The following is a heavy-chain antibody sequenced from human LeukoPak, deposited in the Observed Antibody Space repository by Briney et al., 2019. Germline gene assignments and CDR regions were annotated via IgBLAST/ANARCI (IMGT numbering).Heavy chain of an antibody. Sequence: SETLSLTCTVSGGSVSSGSYYWSWIRQPPGKGLEWIGYIYYSGSTNYNPSLKSRVTISVDTSKNQFSLKLSSVTAADTAVYYCAREGGGYDHYYYYYGMDVWGQGTTDTVSS. V-gene: IGHV4-61*01. CDR2: IYYSGST. CDR1: GGSVSSGSYY. J-gene: IGHJ6*02. D-gene: IGHD5-12*01. CDR3: AREGGGYDHYYYYYGMDV.